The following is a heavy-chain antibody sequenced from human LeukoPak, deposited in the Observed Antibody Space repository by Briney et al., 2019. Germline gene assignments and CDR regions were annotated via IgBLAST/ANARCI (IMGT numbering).Heavy chain of an antibody. CDR2: INSDGSWT. D-gene: IGHD2/OR15-2a*01. CDR3: VSFYETY. Sequence: GGSLRLSCAASGFTFSSYSMNWVRQAPGKGLVWVSHINSDGSWTSYADSVKGRFTISKDNAKNTVYLQMNSLRAEDTAVYYCVSFYETYWGRGTLVTVSS. CDR1: GFTFSSYS. J-gene: IGHJ4*02. V-gene: IGHV3-74*01.